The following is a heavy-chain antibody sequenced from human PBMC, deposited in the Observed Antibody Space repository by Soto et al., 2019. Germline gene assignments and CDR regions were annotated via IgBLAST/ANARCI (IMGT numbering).Heavy chain of an antibody. CDR1: GFTFSSYA. Sequence: EVQLLESGGGLVQPGESLRLSCAASGFTFSSYAMNWVRQAPGKGLEWVSAISGSGGSTYYADSVKGRFTISRDNSKNTLYLQMDSLGAEETAVYYCAKGTSGRYNYYYYDLDVW. CDR3: AKGTSGRYNYYYYDLDV. V-gene: IGHV3-23*01. CDR2: ISGSGGST. J-gene: IGHJ6*01. D-gene: IGHD3-10*01.